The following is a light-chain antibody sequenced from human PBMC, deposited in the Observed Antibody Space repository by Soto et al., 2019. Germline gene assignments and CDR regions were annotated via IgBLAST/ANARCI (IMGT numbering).Light chain of an antibody. CDR1: QSVGGSS. CDR3: QQYHSSPRT. Sequence: ETVLTQSPGTLSLSPGERATLSCRASQSVGGSSLAWYQQRPGQAPRLLIYHTSYRATGISDRFSGSGSGTDFTLTISRLEPEDFAVYYCQQYHSSPRTFGQGTKVEIK. V-gene: IGKV3-20*01. CDR2: HTS. J-gene: IGKJ1*01.